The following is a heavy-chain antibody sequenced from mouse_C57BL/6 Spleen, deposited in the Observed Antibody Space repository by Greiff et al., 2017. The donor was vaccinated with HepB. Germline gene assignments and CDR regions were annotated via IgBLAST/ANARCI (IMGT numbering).Heavy chain of an antibody. Sequence: EVMLVESGGGLVKPGGSLKLSCAASGFTFSDYGMHWVRQAPEKGLEWVAYISSGSSTIYYADTVKGRFTISRDNAKNTLFLQMTSLRSEDTAMYYCARIYYDFVGYYFDYWGQGTTLTVSS. CDR2: ISSGSSTI. CDR3: ARIYYDFVGYYFDY. CDR1: GFTFSDYG. D-gene: IGHD2-4*01. J-gene: IGHJ2*01. V-gene: IGHV5-17*01.